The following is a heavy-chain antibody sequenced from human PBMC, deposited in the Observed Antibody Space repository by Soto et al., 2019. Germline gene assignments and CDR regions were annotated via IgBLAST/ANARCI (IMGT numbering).Heavy chain of an antibody. CDR2: INTYTGNI. D-gene: IGHD1-26*01. CDR3: ARERGGYKHFDY. J-gene: IGHJ4*02. CDR1: GYTFTSYG. Sequence: QVQLVQSGAEVKKPGASVKVSCKVSGYTFTSYGISCVRQAPGQGLEWMGWINTYTGNINYAQKVQGRVTMTTDTSTSTAYMELRSLRSDDTALYYCARERGGYKHFDYWGQGTLVTVSS. V-gene: IGHV1-18*01.